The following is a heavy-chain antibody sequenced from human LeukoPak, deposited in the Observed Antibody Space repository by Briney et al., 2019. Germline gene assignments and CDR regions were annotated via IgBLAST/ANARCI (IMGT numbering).Heavy chain of an antibody. CDR3: ARHTAVAGTVDY. CDR1: GGSISSYY. J-gene: IGHJ4*02. Sequence: SETLSLTCTVSGGSISSYYWGWIRQPPGKGLEWIGSIYYSGSTYYNPSLKSRVTISVDTSKNQFSLKLSSVTAADTAVYYCARHTAVAGTVDYWGQGTLVTVSS. CDR2: IYYSGST. D-gene: IGHD6-19*01. V-gene: IGHV4-39*01.